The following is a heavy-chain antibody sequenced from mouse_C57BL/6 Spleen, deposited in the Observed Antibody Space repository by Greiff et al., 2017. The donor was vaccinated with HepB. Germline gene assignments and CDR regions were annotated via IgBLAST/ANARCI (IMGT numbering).Heavy chain of an antibody. CDR3: ANSGGPVYDSFYAMDY. V-gene: IGHV2-3*01. D-gene: IGHD2-3*01. CDR2: IWGDGST. Sequence: VKLQESGPGLVAPSQSLSITCTVSGFSLTSYGVSWVRQPPGKGLEWLGVIWGDGSTNYHSALISRLSISKDNSKSQVFLKLNSLQTDDTATYYCANSGGPVYDSFYAMDYWGQGTSVTVSS. CDR1: GFSLTSYG. J-gene: IGHJ4*01.